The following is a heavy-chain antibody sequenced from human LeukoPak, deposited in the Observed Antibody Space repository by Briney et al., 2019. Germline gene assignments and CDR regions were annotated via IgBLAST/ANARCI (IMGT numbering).Heavy chain of an antibody. Sequence: GGSLRLSCAASGFTFSSYAMSWVRQAPGQGLEWVSAISGSGGSTYYADSVEGRFTISRDNSKNTLYLQMNSLRAEDTAVYYCAKDLDSSSWYGYYFDYWGQGTLVTVSS. J-gene: IGHJ4*02. CDR2: ISGSGGST. CDR1: GFTFSSYA. V-gene: IGHV3-23*01. D-gene: IGHD6-13*01. CDR3: AKDLDSSSWYGYYFDY.